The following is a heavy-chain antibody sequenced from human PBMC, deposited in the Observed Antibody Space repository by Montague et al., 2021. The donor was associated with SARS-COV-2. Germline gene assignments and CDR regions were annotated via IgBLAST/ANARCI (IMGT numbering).Heavy chain of an antibody. D-gene: IGHD2-15*01. CDR2: IYSSGST. Sequence: SETLSLTCTVSGGSISNYYWSWIRQPAGEGLEWIARIYSSGSTXXXPSXXXRVSMSVDTSKNQFSLKLSSVTAADTAIYYCARDYSHCSGGSCVFDYWGQGTLVTVSS. CDR3: ARDYSHCSGGSCVFDY. CDR1: GGSISNYY. J-gene: IGHJ4*02. V-gene: IGHV4-4*07.